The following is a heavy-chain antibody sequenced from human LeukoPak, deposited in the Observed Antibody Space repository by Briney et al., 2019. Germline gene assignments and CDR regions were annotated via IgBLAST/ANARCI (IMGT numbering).Heavy chain of an antibody. CDR3: ARLEYYYDSSGYYYDWFGP. D-gene: IGHD3-22*01. CDR2: IRYDGSNK. Sequence: GGSLRLSCAASGFTFSSYGMHWVRQAPGKGLEWVAFIRYDGSNKYYADSVKGRFTISRDNSKNTLYLQMNSLRAEDTAVCYCARLEYYYDSSGYYYDWFGPWGQGTLVTVSS. CDR1: GFTFSSYG. J-gene: IGHJ5*02. V-gene: IGHV3-30*02.